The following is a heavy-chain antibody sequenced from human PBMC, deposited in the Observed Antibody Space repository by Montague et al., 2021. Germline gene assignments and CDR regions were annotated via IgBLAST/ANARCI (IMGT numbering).Heavy chain of an antibody. CDR3: ARIRKGADY. J-gene: IGHJ4*02. Sequence: SLRLSCAASGFTFSDYYMNWIRQAPGKGLEWVSYINTRGSTIYYADSVKGRFTISRDNAKNSLYLQMDSLRAEDTAVYYCARIRKGADYWGQGTLVTVSS. V-gene: IGHV3-11*01. CDR2: INTRGSTI. CDR1: GFTFSDYY. D-gene: IGHD3-16*01.